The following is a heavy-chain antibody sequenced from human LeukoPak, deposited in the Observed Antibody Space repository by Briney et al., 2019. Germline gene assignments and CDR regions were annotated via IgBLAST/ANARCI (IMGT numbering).Heavy chain of an antibody. D-gene: IGHD3-22*01. Sequence: GGSLRLSCAASGFTFSNYAMSWVRQSPGKGLEWVSTISDRGSSTYYADSVKGRLTISRDNSKNTLYLQMSSLRAEDTAVFYCARDRVYYYDSNGSGDAFDIWGQGTMVTVSS. J-gene: IGHJ3*02. CDR1: GFTFSNYA. V-gene: IGHV3-23*01. CDR2: ISDRGSST. CDR3: ARDRVYYYDSNGSGDAFDI.